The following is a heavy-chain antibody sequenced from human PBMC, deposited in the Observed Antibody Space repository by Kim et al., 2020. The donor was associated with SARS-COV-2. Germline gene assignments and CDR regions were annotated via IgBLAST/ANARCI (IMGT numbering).Heavy chain of an antibody. J-gene: IGHJ5*02. CDR2: TYYRSKWYN. CDR3: ARVFGFGEGNWFDP. V-gene: IGHV6-1*01. Sequence: SQTLSLTCAISGDSVSSNSAAWNWIRQSPSRGLEWLGRTYYRSKWYNDYAVSVKSRITINPDTPKNQFSLQLNSVTPEDTAVYYCARVFGFGEGNWFDPWGQGTLVTVSS. D-gene: IGHD3-10*01. CDR1: GDSVSSNSAA.